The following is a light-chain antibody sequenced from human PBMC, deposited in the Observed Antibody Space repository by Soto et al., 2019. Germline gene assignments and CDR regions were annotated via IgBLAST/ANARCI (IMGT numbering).Light chain of an antibody. CDR3: QQYGSSPRT. CDR1: QSVSSNY. J-gene: IGKJ1*01. V-gene: IGKV3-20*01. Sequence: EIVLTQSPGTLSLSPGERATLSCRASQSVSSNYLAWYQQKLGQAPRLLIYGTSSRATDIPDRFSGSGSGTDFTLTISRLEPEDFAVYYCQQYGSSPRTFGQRTKV. CDR2: GTS.